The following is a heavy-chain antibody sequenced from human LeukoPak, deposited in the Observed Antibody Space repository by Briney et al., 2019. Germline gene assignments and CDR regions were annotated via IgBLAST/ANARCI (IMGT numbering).Heavy chain of an antibody. CDR3: AQKAPYSPGYSQD. Sequence: SETLSLTCTVSGDSITSYFWTWIRQPPGKGLEWIGYIYHSDTTNYNPSLKSRVTISVDTSKNQFSLKLSSVTAADTAVYYCAQKAPYSPGYSQDWGQGTLVTVSS. CDR1: GDSITSYF. D-gene: IGHD2-15*01. J-gene: IGHJ1*01. CDR2: IYHSDTT. V-gene: IGHV4-59*01.